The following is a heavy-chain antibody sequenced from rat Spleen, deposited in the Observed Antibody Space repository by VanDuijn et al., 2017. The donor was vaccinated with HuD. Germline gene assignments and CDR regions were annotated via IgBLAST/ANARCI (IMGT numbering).Heavy chain of an antibody. J-gene: IGHJ2*01. CDR2: VSSGGNT. V-gene: IGHV2S12*01. CDR3: TRDQAADY. D-gene: IGHD1-2*01. CDR1: GFSLTSDG. Sequence: QVQLKESGPGLVQPSQTLSLTCTVSGFSLTSDGVSWVRQPPGKGLEWIAAVSSGGNTYYDSTLKSRLSISRDTSKSQVFLKMNSLQTDDTAIDYCTRDQAADYWGQGVMVTVSS.